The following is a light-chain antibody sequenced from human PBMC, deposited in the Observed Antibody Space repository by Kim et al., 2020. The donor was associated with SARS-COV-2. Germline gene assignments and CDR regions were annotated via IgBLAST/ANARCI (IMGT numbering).Light chain of an antibody. CDR2: DAS. J-gene: IGKJ5*01. CDR1: QSVSSY. CDR3: QQRSNWPIT. Sequence: LSPGERVTLSCRASQSVSSYLAWYQQRPGQAPRLLIYDASNRATGIPARFSGGGSGTDFTLTISSLEPEDFALYYCQQRSNWPITFGQGTRLEIK. V-gene: IGKV3-11*01.